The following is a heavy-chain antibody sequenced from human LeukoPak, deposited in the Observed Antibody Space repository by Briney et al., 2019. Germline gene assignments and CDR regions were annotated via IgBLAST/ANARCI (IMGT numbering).Heavy chain of an antibody. CDR1: GYTFTSYG. J-gene: IGHJ6*03. CDR2: ISAYNGNT. D-gene: IGHD3-3*01. Sequence: ASVKVSCKASGYTFTSYGISWVRQAPGQGLEWMGWISAYNGNTNYAQKLQGRVTMTTDTSTSTAYMELRSLRSDDTAVYYCARDTYDFWSGYYTGYYYMDVWGKGTTVTVS. CDR3: ARDTYDFWSGYYTGYYYMDV. V-gene: IGHV1-18*01.